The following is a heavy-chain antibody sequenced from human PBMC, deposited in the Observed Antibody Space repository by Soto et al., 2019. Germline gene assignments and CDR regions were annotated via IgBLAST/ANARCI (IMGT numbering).Heavy chain of an antibody. CDR2: IIPIFGTA. Sequence: SVKVSCKASGGTFSSYAISWVRQAPGQGLEWMGGIIPIFGTANYAQKFQGRVTITADESTSTAYMELSSLRSEDTAVYYCAKGVVALAYGMYVWGHGTTLSVFS. CDR1: GGTFSSYA. CDR3: AKGVVALAYGMYV. V-gene: IGHV1-69*13. J-gene: IGHJ6*02. D-gene: IGHD2-15*01.